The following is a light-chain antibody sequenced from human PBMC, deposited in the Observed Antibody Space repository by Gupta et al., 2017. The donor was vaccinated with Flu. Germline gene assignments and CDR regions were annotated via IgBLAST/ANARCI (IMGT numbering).Light chain of an antibody. Sequence: HSPLTHPAPASVAPGESITISCTGTSSDVGGYNYVSWYQQHPGKAPRLLIYEVSNRPSGVSNRFSGSKSGNTASLTISGLQAEDEADYYCSSYTSSSTMVFGTGTKLTVL. J-gene: IGLJ1*01. V-gene: IGLV2-14*01. CDR2: EVS. CDR1: SSDVGGYNY. CDR3: SSYTSSSTMV.